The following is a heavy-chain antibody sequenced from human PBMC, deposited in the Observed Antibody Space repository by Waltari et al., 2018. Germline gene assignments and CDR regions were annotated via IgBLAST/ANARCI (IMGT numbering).Heavy chain of an antibody. Sequence: QVQLQESGPGLVKPSETLSLTCAVSGYSISSGYYWGWIRQPPGKGLEWIGSIYHSGSTYYNPSLKSRVTISVDTSKNQFSLKLSSVTAADTAVYYCARQRNDYGDPGAFDIWGQGTMVTVSS. D-gene: IGHD4-17*01. CDR2: IYHSGST. CDR3: ARQRNDYGDPGAFDI. V-gene: IGHV4-38-2*01. J-gene: IGHJ3*02. CDR1: GYSISSGYY.